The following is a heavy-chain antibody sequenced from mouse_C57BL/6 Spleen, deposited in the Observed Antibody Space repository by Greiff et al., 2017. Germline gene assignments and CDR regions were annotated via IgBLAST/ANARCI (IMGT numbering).Heavy chain of an antibody. CDR2: INPNNGGT. CDR1: GYTFTDYN. Sequence: VQLQQSGPELVKPGASVKMSCKASGYTFTDYNMHWVKQSHGKSLEWIGYINPNNGGTSYNQKFQGKATLTVNKSSSTAYMELRSLTSEDSAVYYCARGTTVVEGYFDVWGTGTTVTVSS. CDR3: ARGTTVVEGYFDV. V-gene: IGHV1-22*01. J-gene: IGHJ1*03. D-gene: IGHD1-1*01.